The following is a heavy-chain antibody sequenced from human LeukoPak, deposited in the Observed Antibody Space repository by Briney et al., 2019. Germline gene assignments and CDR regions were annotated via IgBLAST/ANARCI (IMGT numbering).Heavy chain of an antibody. Sequence: GGSLRLSCAASGFTFSSYGMHWVRQAPGKGLEWVAVISYDGSNKYYADSVKGRFTISRDNSKNTLYLQMNSLRAEDTAVYYCAKGMVRGGTEVDYWGQGTLVTVSS. CDR1: GFTFSSYG. V-gene: IGHV3-30*18. CDR3: AKGMVRGGTEVDY. D-gene: IGHD3-10*01. J-gene: IGHJ4*02. CDR2: ISYDGSNK.